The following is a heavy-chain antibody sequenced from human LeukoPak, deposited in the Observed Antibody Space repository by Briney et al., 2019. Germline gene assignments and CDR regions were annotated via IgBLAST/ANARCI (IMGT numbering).Heavy chain of an antibody. CDR2: INPNSGGT. CDR1: GYTFTDYY. Sequence: ASVKDSGKPSGYTFTDYYIHQVRQAPGLGLEWLGWINPNSGGTNYAQRFQARVTMTRDTSIRTVYMEVNRLTSDDTAMYYCATMGATKFAHWGEGPVSTVSP. J-gene: IGHJ4*02. V-gene: IGHV1-2*02. D-gene: IGHD1-26*01. CDR3: ATMGATKFAH.